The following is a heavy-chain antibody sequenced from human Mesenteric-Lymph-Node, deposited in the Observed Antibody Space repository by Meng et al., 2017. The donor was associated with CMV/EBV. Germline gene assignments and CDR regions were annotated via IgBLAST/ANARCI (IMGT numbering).Heavy chain of an antibody. J-gene: IGHJ4*01. CDR3: AKSGISLVRGILYYYDY. CDR2: INSDGSST. V-gene: IGHV3-74*01. CDR1: GFTFSSYW. Sequence: GESLKISCAASGFTFSSYWMHWVRQAPGKGLVWVSRINSDGSSTSYADSVKGRFTISRDNSKNTLYLQMNSLRAADTAIYYCAKSGISLVRGILYYYDYWGHGTLVTVSS. D-gene: IGHD3-10*01.